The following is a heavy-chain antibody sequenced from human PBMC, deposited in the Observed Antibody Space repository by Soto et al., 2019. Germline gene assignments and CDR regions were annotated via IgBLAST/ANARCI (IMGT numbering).Heavy chain of an antibody. J-gene: IGHJ4*01. CDR3: AKIPGPANSDHLDY. CDR1: VFTFSSYG. V-gene: IGHV3-30*18. D-gene: IGHD7-27*01. Sequence: PWGSLRISCASSVFTFSSYGMPWVRQAPGKGLEWVAVISYDGSNKYYADSVKGRFTISRDNSKNTLYRQMNSLRAEDTAVYYCAKIPGPANSDHLDYWGHGTLVTVSS. CDR2: ISYDGSNK.